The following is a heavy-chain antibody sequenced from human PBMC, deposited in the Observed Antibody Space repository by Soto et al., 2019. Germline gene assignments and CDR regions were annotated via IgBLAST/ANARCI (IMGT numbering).Heavy chain of an antibody. CDR1: GYTFSNYG. V-gene: IGHV1-18*01. D-gene: IGHD2-2*01. CDR3: ARVVPGAEAWFGP. CDR2: ISLYSDGT. Sequence: GASVKVSCKTTGYTFSNYGITWVRQAPGQPLEWLGWISLYSDGTNYAQKFQGRVSMTTDTSTTTAYMELRSLRSDDTAVYYCARVVPGAEAWFGPWGQGSLVTVSS. J-gene: IGHJ5*02.